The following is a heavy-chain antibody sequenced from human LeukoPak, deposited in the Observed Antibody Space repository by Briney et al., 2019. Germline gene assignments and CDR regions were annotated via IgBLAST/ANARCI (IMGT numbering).Heavy chain of an antibody. V-gene: IGHV3-53*01. CDR1: GFTLSSNY. CDR3: AKSQGDMGDY. J-gene: IGHJ4*02. D-gene: IGHD3-9*01. Sequence: GGSLRLSCVASGFTLSSNYLTWVRQAPGKGLEWVSLICSDGRAFSADSVKGRFTISRDHSKNTLYLQMNSLRAEDTAIYYCAKSQGDMGDYWGQGTLVTVSS. CDR2: ICSDGRA.